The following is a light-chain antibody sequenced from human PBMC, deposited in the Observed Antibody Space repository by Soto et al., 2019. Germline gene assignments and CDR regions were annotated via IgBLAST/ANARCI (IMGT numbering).Light chain of an antibody. CDR3: QQYNNWPLT. V-gene: IGKV3-15*01. CDR1: QICISN. CDR2: GAS. Sequence: VMTQSPATLSVSPGERATRSCRASQICISNLAWYHQKPGQPPRLLIYGASTRATGIPARFSGSGFGTEFTLTISSLQPEDFGVYYCQQYNNWPLTFGGGTKVDIK. J-gene: IGKJ4*01.